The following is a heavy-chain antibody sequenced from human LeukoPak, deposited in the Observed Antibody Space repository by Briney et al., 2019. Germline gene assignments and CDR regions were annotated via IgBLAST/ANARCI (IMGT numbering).Heavy chain of an antibody. CDR3: ARDRIGLLSYYYYGMEV. Sequence: GGSLRLSCAASGFTFSSYGMHWVRQAPGKGLEWVAVIWYDGSNKYYADSVKGRFTISRDNSKNTLYLQMNSLRAEDTAVYYCARDRIGLLSYYYYGMEVWGQGTTVTVSS. CDR2: IWYDGSNK. V-gene: IGHV3-33*01. D-gene: IGHD2-15*01. CDR1: GFTFSSYG. J-gene: IGHJ6*02.